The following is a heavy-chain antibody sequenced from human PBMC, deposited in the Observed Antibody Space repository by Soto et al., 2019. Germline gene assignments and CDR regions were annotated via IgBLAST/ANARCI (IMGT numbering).Heavy chain of an antibody. CDR3: ARSHYTYGLLIDY. Sequence: PSETLSLTCSVSGDSINTNGYSWGWIRLPHGKGLQWIGNVYRTGSTFSHASLTSRVFISVDTSKNEFSLRLTSVSAADTAVYYCARSHYTYGLLIDYWGPRTLVGVSS. CDR2: VYRTGST. D-gene: IGHD2-8*01. J-gene: IGHJ4*02. CDR1: GDSINTNGYS. V-gene: IGHV4-39*01.